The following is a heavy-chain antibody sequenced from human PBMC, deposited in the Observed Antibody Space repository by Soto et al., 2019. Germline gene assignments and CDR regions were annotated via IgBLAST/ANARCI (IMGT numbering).Heavy chain of an antibody. Sequence: QVQLVESGGGVVQPGRSLRLSCAASGFTFSSYGMHWVRQAPGKGLEWVAVISYDGSNKYYADSVKGRFTISRDNSKNTLYLQMNSLRAEDPAVYYCAKDDGGNSPLGYWGQGTLVTVSS. J-gene: IGHJ4*02. CDR1: GFTFSSYG. V-gene: IGHV3-30*18. CDR3: AKDDGGNSPLGY. D-gene: IGHD2-21*02. CDR2: ISYDGSNK.